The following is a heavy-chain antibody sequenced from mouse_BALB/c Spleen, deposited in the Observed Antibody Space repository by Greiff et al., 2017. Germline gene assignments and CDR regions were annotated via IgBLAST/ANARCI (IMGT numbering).Heavy chain of an antibody. Sequence: EVQVVESGGGLVQPGGSLKLSCAASGFTFSSYGMSWVRQTPDKRLELVATINSNGGSTYYPDSVTGRFTISRDNAKNTLYLQMSSLKSEDTAMYYCARGGFGSSYQAWFAYWGQGTLVTVSA. CDR2: INSNGGST. CDR3: ARGGFGSSYQAWFAY. CDR1: GFTFSSYG. V-gene: IGHV5-6-3*01. D-gene: IGHD1-1*01. J-gene: IGHJ3*01.